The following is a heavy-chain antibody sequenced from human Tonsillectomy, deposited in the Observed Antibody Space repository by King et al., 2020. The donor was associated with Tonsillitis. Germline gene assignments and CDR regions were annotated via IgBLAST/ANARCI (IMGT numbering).Heavy chain of an antibody. V-gene: IGHV1-69*18. D-gene: IGHD4-17*01. CDR1: GGTFSGYA. CDR3: ARGKGGGDFVSPFDY. Sequence: QLVQSGAEVKKPGSSVKVSCKASGGTFSGYAISWVRQAPGQGLEWLGRIIPLFGTAIYAQTFEDRVTITADESTSTAYMELSSLRSEDTAVYFCARGKGGGDFVSPFDYWGQGTLVTGSS. J-gene: IGHJ4*02. CDR2: IIPLFGTA.